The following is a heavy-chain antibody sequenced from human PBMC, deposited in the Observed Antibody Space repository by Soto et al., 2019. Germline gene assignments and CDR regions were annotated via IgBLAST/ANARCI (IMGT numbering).Heavy chain of an antibody. V-gene: IGHV3-23*01. CDR1: GFTFSSYG. D-gene: IGHD6-19*01. CDR2: ISGSGGST. Sequence: GGSLRLSCAASGFTFSSYGMHWVRQAPGKGLEWVSAISGSGGSTYYADSVKGRFTISRDNSKNTLYLQMNSLRAEDTAVYYCAKSPPYSSGWYCDYWGQGTLVTVSS. J-gene: IGHJ4*02. CDR3: AKSPPYSSGWYCDY.